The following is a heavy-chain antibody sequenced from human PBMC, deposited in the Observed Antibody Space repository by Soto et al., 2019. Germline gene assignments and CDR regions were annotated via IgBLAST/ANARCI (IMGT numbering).Heavy chain of an antibody. CDR1: TFSMYS. D-gene: IGHD1-26*01. V-gene: IGHV3-21*01. Sequence: EVQVVESGGGLVHPGGSLRLSCNFTFSMYSMNWVRQAQGKGLEWVASISSGSAYIKYADSVKGRFTISRDNAKNSVSLQMTSLRVDDTAVYFCTRDQGGSYDSGFDPWGLGTLVTASS. CDR3: TRDQGGSYDSGFDP. CDR2: ISSGSAYI. J-gene: IGHJ5*02.